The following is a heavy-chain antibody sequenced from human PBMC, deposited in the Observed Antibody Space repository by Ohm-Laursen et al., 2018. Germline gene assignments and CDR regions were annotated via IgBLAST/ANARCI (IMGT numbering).Heavy chain of an antibody. CDR3: ARNEHQLQVGYHGMDV. CDR2: IYYTGST. V-gene: IGHV4-39*02. J-gene: IGHJ6*02. Sequence: SETLSLTCSVSGGSISSGSYYWVWIRQPPGKGLEWIGSIYYTGSTYFNPSLKSRVTISVDTSKSHFSLKLTSVTAADTAVYYCARNEHQLQVGYHGMDVWGPGTTVTVS. CDR1: GGSISSGSYY. D-gene: IGHD2-2*01.